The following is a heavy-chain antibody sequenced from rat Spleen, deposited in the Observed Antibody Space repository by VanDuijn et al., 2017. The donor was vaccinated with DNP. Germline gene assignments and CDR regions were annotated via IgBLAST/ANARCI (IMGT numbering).Heavy chain of an antibody. Sequence: EVQLVESGGGLVQPGRSLKLSCAASGFTFSAYYMAWVRQAPAKGLEWVATISYDGGSIDYRDSVKGRFTVSRDNAKSILYLQMDSLRSEDTATYYCARPDYWGQGVMVTVSS. CDR2: ISYDGGSI. CDR1: GFTFSAYY. V-gene: IGHV5-7*01. J-gene: IGHJ2*01. CDR3: ARPDY.